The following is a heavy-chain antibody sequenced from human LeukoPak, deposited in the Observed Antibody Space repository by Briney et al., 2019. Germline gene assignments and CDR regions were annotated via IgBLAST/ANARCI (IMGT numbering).Heavy chain of an antibody. V-gene: IGHV1-69*05. CDR2: IIPIFGTA. D-gene: IGHD3-22*01. Sequence: ASVKVSWKASGGTFSSYAISWVRQAPGQGLEWMGGIIPIFGTANYAQKFQGRVTITTDESTSTAYMELSSLRSEDTAVYYCARGRDYYDSSGYYIFDYWGQGTLVTVSS. CDR3: ARGRDYYDSSGYYIFDY. J-gene: IGHJ4*02. CDR1: GGTFSSYA.